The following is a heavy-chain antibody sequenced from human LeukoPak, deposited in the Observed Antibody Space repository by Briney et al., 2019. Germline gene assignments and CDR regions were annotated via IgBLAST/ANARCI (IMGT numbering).Heavy chain of an antibody. D-gene: IGHD5-18*01. CDR2: IKPDGSEK. Sequence: PGGSLRLSCAASGFTFSNYWMGWVRQAPGKGLEWVANIKPDGSEKYYVDSVKGRFTISRDNAKKSLNLQMSSLRAEDTAVYYCAKEVGAMATYWGQGTLVTVSS. V-gene: IGHV3-7*03. CDR3: AKEVGAMATY. CDR1: GFTFSNYW. J-gene: IGHJ4*02.